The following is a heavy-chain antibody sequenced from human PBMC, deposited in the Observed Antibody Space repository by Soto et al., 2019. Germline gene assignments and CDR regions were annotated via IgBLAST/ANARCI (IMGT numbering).Heavy chain of an antibody. D-gene: IGHD3-22*01. CDR1: GFTFSSYA. CDR2: ISYDGSNK. V-gene: IGHV3-30-3*01. CDR3: ARTGDSSGCLDY. J-gene: IGHJ4*02. Sequence: GGSLRLSCAASGFTFSSYAMHWVRQAPGKGLEWVAVISYDGSNKYYADSVKGRFTISRDNSMNTLYLQMNSLRAEDTAVYYCARTGDSSGCLDYWGQGTLVTVSS.